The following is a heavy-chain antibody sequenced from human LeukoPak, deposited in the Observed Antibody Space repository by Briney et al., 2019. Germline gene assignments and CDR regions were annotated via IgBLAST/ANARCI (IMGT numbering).Heavy chain of an antibody. D-gene: IGHD3-9*01. CDR1: GFTFSSYD. V-gene: IGHV3-13*01. CDR2: IGSSGDT. J-gene: IGHJ6*02. Sequence: GGSLRLSCAASGFTFSSYDMHWVRQATVKGLEWVSGIGSSGDTCYADSVKDRFTISRDNAKNSLYLQMNSLRAGDTAVYYCARVLPTSFDFLTGFYYYYGMDVWGQGTTVTVSS. CDR3: ARVLPTSFDFLTGFYYYYGMDV.